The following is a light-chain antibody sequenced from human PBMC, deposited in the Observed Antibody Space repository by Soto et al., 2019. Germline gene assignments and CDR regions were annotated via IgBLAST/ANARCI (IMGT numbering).Light chain of an antibody. CDR2: GAS. Sequence: EIVMTQSPATLSVSPGERATLSCRASQSVSSNLAWYQQKPGQAPRLLIYGASTRATDIPARFSGSGSGTEFTLTISSLQSEDFAVYYCQQSNNWPLTFGGGTKVEFK. J-gene: IGKJ4*01. CDR3: QQSNNWPLT. CDR1: QSVSSN. V-gene: IGKV3-15*01.